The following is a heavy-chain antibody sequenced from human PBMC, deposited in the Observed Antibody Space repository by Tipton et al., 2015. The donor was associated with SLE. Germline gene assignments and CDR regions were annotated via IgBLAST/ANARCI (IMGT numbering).Heavy chain of an antibody. CDR1: GYNFPTYY. D-gene: IGHD6-19*01. Sequence: QSGPEVKKPGESLKISCKASGYNFPTYYIGWVRQMPGKGLEWMAIIRPSDSETRWSPSFQGQVTISADKSITTAYLQWSSLKASDTGIYYCARWDSSGWYYFDYWGQGTLVTVSS. V-gene: IGHV5-51*03. J-gene: IGHJ4*02. CDR3: ARWDSSGWYYFDY. CDR2: IRPSDSET.